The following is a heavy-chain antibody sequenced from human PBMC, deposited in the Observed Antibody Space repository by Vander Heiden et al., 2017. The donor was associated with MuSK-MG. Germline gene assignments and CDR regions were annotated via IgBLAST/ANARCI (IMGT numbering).Heavy chain of an antibody. CDR1: GFTFGDCA. CDR2: SRRIAYGGTT. CDR3: ASCFEWLLHPTTDC. Sequence: EVELVEDGGGLVQPGRSLRLSCTGSGFTFGDCAMRWLRQAPGQGLAWEGLSRRIAYGGTTGYAASVKGRLTIARAASKRVAYLQMNRLNPEDTSLYYCASCFEWLLHPTTDCWCQGSLVTVSS. J-gene: IGHJ4*02. V-gene: IGHV3-49*03. D-gene: IGHD3-3*01.